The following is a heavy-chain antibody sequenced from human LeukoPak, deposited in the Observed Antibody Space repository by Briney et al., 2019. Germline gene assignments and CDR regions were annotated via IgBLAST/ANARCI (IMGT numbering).Heavy chain of an antibody. D-gene: IGHD2-21*01. CDR3: TRDRDVVVSTTSHEGFDI. Sequence: SETLSLTCTVSGGSISSDGYYWSWIRQDPGKGLEWIGYIYYSGSTYYNPSLKSRVTISVDTSKNQFSLKLRSVTAADTAVYYCTRDRDVVVSTTSHEGFDIWGQGTTVTVSS. CDR1: GGSISSDGYY. CDR2: IYYSGST. V-gene: IGHV4-31*03. J-gene: IGHJ3*02.